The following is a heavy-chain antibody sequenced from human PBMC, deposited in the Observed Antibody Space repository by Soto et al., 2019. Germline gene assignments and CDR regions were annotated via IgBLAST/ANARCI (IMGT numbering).Heavy chain of an antibody. V-gene: IGHV3-30-3*01. J-gene: IGHJ6*02. CDR1: GFTFSSYA. CDR3: ARDRGGHDSYYYYYGMDV. D-gene: IGHD5-12*01. CDR2: ISYDGSNK. Sequence: PGGSLRLSCAASGFTFSSYAMHWVRQAPGKGLEWVAVISYDGSNKYYADSVKGRFTISRDNSKNTLYLQMNSLRAEDTAVYYCARDRGGHDSYYYYYGMDVWGQGTTVTVSS.